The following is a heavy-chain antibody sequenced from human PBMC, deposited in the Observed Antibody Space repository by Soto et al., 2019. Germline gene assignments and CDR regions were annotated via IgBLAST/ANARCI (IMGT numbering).Heavy chain of an antibody. J-gene: IGHJ4*02. CDR2: IYSGGST. CDR3: ARNPRAYYFDY. CDR1: GFTVSSNY. Sequence: PGGSLRLSCAASGFTVSSNYMSWVRQAPGKGLEWVSVIYSGGSTYYADSVKGRFTISRDNSKNTLYLQMNSLRAEDTAVYYCARNPRAYYFDYWGQGTLVTVSS. V-gene: IGHV3-66*01.